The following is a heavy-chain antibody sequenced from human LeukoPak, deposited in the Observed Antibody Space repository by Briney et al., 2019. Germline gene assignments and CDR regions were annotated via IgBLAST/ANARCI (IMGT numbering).Heavy chain of an antibody. CDR1: GFTFSSYS. CDR3: ARDLSSGIPLTGYYQPYYYGMDV. J-gene: IGHJ6*02. V-gene: IGHV3-48*01. Sequence: GGSLRLSCAASGFTFSSYSMNWVRQAPGKGLEWVSYISSSSSTIYYADSVKGRFTISRDNAKNSLYLQMNSLRAEDTAVYYCARDLSSGIPLTGYYQPYYYGMDVWGQGTTVTVSS. CDR2: ISSSSSTI. D-gene: IGHD3-9*01.